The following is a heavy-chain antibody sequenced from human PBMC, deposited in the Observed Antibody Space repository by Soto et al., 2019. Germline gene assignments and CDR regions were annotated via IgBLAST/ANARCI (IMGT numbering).Heavy chain of an antibody. D-gene: IGHD2-2*01. CDR3: AKDHGLVYYFDY. J-gene: IGHJ4*02. CDR2: ISYDGSNK. V-gene: IGHV3-30*18. CDR1: GFTFSSYG. Sequence: GGSLRLSCAASGFTFSSYGMHWVRQAPGKGLEWVAVISYDGSNKYYADSVKGRFTISRDNSKNTLYLQMNSLRAEDTAVYYCAKDHGLVYYFDYWGQGTLVTVSS.